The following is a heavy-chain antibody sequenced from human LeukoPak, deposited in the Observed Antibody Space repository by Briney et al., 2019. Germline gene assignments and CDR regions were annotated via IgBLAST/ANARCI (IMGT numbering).Heavy chain of an antibody. Sequence: TTGGPLRLSCATSGFTFSNAWMNWVRQAPGKGLEWVGRIRSNSDGGTIDYAAPVKGRFTLSRDDSKTTLYLQMNSLQTEDTAVYYCATDFYDSTWGQGTLVTVSS. CDR1: GFTFSNAW. V-gene: IGHV3-15*07. CDR2: IRSNSDGGTI. D-gene: IGHD3-22*01. J-gene: IGHJ5*02. CDR3: ATDFYDST.